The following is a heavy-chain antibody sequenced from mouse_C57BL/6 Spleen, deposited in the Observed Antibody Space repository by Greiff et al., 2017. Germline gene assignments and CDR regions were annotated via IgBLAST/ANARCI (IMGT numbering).Heavy chain of an antibody. Sequence: VQLQQSGAELVKPGASVKMSCKASGYTFTSYWITWVKQRPGQGLEWIGDIYPGSGSTNYNEKFKSKATLTVDTSSSTAYMQLSSLTSQDSAVYYCARYYSNYVNSAMDYWGQGTSVTVSS. V-gene: IGHV1-55*01. D-gene: IGHD2-5*01. CDR3: ARYYSNYVNSAMDY. J-gene: IGHJ4*01. CDR2: IYPGSGST. CDR1: GYTFTSYW.